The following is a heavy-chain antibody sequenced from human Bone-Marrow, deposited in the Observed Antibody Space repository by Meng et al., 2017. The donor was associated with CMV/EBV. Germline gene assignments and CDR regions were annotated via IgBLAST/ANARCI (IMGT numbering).Heavy chain of an antibody. D-gene: IGHD6-19*01. V-gene: IGHV4-61*01. Sequence: SETLSLTCTVTGGSVTSGSSSGGSFYWSWIRQPPGKGLEWIGYIFNSGSTNYNPSLKSRVTISVDTSKNQFSLRLSSVTAADTAVYYCARGFQWLDSFDYWGQGTLVTVSS. J-gene: IGHJ4*02. CDR1: GGSVTSGSSSGGSFY. CDR3: ARGFQWLDSFDY. CDR2: IFNSGST.